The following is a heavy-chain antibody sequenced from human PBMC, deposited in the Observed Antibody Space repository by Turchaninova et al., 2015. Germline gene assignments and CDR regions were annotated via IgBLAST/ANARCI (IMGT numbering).Heavy chain of an antibody. V-gene: IGHV4-59*01. CDR2: IYYSGST. Sequence: QVQLQESGPGLVKPSETLSLTCTVSGGSISRYYWSWIRQPPGKGLEWIGYIYYSGSTNYNPSLKSRVTISVDTSKNQFSLKLSSVTAADTAVYYCARDQPWFDPWGQGTLVTVSS. CDR1: GGSISRYY. J-gene: IGHJ5*02. CDR3: ARDQPWFDP.